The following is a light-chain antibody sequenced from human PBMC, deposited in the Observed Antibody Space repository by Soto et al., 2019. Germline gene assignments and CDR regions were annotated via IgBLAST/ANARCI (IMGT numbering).Light chain of an antibody. CDR1: QSVSSY. CDR2: DAS. CDR3: QQRSNWPLAT. Sequence: EIVLTQSPATLSLSPEERATLSCRASQSVSSYLAWYQQKPGQAPRLLIYDASNRATGIPARFSGSGSGTDFTLTISSLEPEDFAVYYCQQRSNWPLATFGPGTKVDIK. V-gene: IGKV3-11*01. J-gene: IGKJ3*01.